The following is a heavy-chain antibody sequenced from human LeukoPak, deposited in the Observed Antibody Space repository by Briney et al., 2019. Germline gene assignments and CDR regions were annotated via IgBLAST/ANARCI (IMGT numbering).Heavy chain of an antibody. CDR2: ISGRGDNT. D-gene: IGHD3-22*01. CDR1: GSTFKTYA. J-gene: IGHJ4*02. CDR3: AKDSHYDISGYPTFDS. V-gene: IGHV3-23*01. Sequence: GGSLRLSCTASGSTFKTYAMNWVRQAPGKGLEWLSGISGRGDNTHYADSVKGRFTISRDNSKNTLYLKMNSLRAEDTAVYYCAKDSHYDISGYPTFDSWGQGTLVAVSS.